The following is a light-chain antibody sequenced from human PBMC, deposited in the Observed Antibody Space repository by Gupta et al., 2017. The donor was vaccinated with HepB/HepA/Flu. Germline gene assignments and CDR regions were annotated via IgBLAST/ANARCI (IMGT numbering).Light chain of an antibody. CDR2: VEGSGSY. CDR1: SGHSSYI. J-gene: IGLJ3*02. Sequence: QPVLTQSSSASASLGSSVKLTCTLSSGHSSYIIAWHQQQPGRAPRYLMKVEGSGSYNKGSGVPDRFSGSSSGADRYLTISNLHSEDEADYYCETWDSNSWVFVGGTKLTVL. CDR3: ETWDSNSWV. V-gene: IGLV4-60*03.